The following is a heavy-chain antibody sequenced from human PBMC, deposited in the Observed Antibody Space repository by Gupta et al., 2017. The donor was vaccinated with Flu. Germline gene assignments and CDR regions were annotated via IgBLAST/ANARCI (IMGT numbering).Heavy chain of an antibody. CDR3: ARDRPYYDSSGYYYDQGGY. Sequence: EVQLVESGGGLVQPGGSLRLSCAASGFTFSSYSMNWVRQAPGKGLEWVSYISSSSSTIYYADSVKGRFTISRDNAKNSLYLQMNSLRAEDTAVYYCARDRPYYDSSGYYYDQGGYWGQGTLVTVSS. CDR1: GFTFSSYS. V-gene: IGHV3-48*01. CDR2: ISSSSSTI. J-gene: IGHJ4*02. D-gene: IGHD3-22*01.